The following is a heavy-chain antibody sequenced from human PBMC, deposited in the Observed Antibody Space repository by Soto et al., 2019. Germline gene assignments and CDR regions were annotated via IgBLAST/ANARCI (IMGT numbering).Heavy chain of an antibody. V-gene: IGHV1-69*02. CDR1: GGTFSSYT. Sequence: QVQLVQSGAEVKKPGSSVKVSCKASGGTFSSYTISWVRQAPGQGLEWMGRIIPILGIANYAQKFQGRVTITADKSTSTAYMELSSLRSEDTAVYYCAPGGSDVDAFDIWGQGTMVTVSS. CDR3: APGGSDVDAFDI. J-gene: IGHJ3*02. D-gene: IGHD3-16*01. CDR2: IIPILGIA.